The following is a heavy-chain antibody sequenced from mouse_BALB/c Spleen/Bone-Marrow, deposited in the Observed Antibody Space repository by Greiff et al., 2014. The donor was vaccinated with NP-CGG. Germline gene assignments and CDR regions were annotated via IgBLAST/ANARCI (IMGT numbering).Heavy chain of an antibody. CDR3: TRDGNSHYYAMDY. CDR2: IYPSDSYT. D-gene: IGHD1-1*01. Sequence: VKLQESGAELVRPGASVKLSCRASGYTFTSYWINWVKQRPGQGLEWIGNIYPSDSYTNYNQRFKDKATLTVDKSSSTAYMQLSSPTFEDTGVYSCTRDGNSHYYAMDYWGQGTSVTVSS. V-gene: IGHV1-69*02. J-gene: IGHJ4*01. CDR1: GYTFTSYW.